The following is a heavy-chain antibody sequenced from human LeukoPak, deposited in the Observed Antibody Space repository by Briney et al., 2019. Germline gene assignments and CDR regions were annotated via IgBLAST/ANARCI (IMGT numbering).Heavy chain of an antibody. CDR2: ISTTGGST. J-gene: IGHJ4*02. CDR3: ARVEGWAAAGTV. CDR1: GFIFSNYA. Sequence: GGSLRLSCSASGFIFSNYAMHWVRQSPGKGPEYVSAISTTGGSTYYADSVKGRFTISRDNSKNTLYLQMSSLTPEDTAVYYCARVEGWAAAGTVWGQGTLVTVSS. V-gene: IGHV3-64D*06. D-gene: IGHD6-13*01.